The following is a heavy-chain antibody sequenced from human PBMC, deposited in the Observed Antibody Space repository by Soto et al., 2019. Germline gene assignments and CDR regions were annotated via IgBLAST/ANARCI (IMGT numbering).Heavy chain of an antibody. CDR1: GFTFSSYG. V-gene: IGHV3-30*18. CDR3: AKDYNYYGSGGTDY. D-gene: IGHD3-10*01. CDR2: ISYDGSNK. Sequence: QVQLVESGGGVVQPGRSLRLSCAASGFTFSSYGMHWVRQAPGKGLEWVAVISYDGSNKYYADSVKGRFTISRDNSKNTLYLQMNSLRAEDTAVYYCAKDYNYYGSGGTDYWGQGTLVTVSS. J-gene: IGHJ4*02.